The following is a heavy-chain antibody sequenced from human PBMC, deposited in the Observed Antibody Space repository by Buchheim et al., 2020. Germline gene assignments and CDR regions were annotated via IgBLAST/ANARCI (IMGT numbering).Heavy chain of an antibody. CDR1: GFTFSSYA. Sequence: QVQLVESGGGVVQPGRSLRLSCAASGFTFSSYAMHWVRQAPGKGLEWVAVISYDGRNKYYADSVKGRFTISRDNSTNTLYLQMNSLRAEDTAVYYCARGDLIAAAGTGYVYYGMDVWGQGTT. J-gene: IGHJ6*02. D-gene: IGHD6-13*01. CDR2: ISYDGRNK. V-gene: IGHV3-30*04. CDR3: ARGDLIAAAGTGYVYYGMDV.